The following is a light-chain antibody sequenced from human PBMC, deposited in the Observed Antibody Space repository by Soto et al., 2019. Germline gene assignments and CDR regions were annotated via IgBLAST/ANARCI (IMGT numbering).Light chain of an antibody. J-gene: IGLJ2*01. CDR2: EVS. V-gene: IGLV2-14*01. CDR3: SSYTGTSTPVV. Sequence: QSALTQPASVSGSPGQSITISCTGTSSDVGGYNFVSWYQQHPGKAPKLILYEVSNRPSGVSNRFSGSKSGNTASLTISGLQAEDEADYYCSSYTGTSTPVVFGGGTQLTVL. CDR1: SSDVGGYNF.